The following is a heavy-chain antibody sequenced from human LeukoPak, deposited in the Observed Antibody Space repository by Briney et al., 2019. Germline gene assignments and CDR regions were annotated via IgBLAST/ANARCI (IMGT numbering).Heavy chain of an antibody. Sequence: SETLSLTCTVSGDSISSGDYYWSWIRQPAGKGLEWIGRISSSGSTNYNPSLKSRVTISIDTSKNQFSPKLSSVTAADTAVYYCARDWRTYDSSGYYNYFDYWGQGTLVTVSS. J-gene: IGHJ4*02. CDR1: GDSISSGDYY. V-gene: IGHV4-61*02. CDR3: ARDWRTYDSSGYYNYFDY. D-gene: IGHD3-22*01. CDR2: ISSSGST.